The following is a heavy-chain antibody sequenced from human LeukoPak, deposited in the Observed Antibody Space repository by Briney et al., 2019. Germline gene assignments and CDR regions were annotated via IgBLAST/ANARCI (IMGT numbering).Heavy chain of an antibody. CDR3: VRVDSSSWYGYYFDY. J-gene: IGHJ4*02. CDR1: GGSISSYY. D-gene: IGHD6-13*01. V-gene: IGHV4-59*01. CDR2: IYYSGST. Sequence: SETLSLTCTVSGGSISSYYWSWIRQPPGKGLEWIGYIYYSGSTNYNPSLKSRVTISVDTSKNQFSLKLSSVTAADTAVYYCVRVDSSSWYGYYFDYWGQGTLVTVSS.